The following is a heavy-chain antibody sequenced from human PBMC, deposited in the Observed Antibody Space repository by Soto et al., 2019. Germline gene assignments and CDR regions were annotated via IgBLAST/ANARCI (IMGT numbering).Heavy chain of an antibody. CDR1: GFTFRSHR. CDR2: IDTDGGGT. CDR3: ATVFYV. D-gene: IGHD3-16*01. V-gene: IGHV3-74*01. J-gene: IGHJ4*02. Sequence: EVQLVESGGGLVKPGGSLRVSCAASGFTFRSHRIHWVRQAPGKGLEWVSRIDTDGGGTSYADSVKGRFTIATDNAENTVYLQMNGLRVEDTAVYYCATVFYVWCQGTLVTVSS.